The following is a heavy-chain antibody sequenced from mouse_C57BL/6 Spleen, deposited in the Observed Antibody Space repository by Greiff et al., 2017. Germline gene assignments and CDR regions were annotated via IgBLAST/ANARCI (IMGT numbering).Heavy chain of an antibody. CDR3: ARGGDGAMDY. V-gene: IGHV5-4*01. J-gene: IGHJ4*01. D-gene: IGHD3-3*01. Sequence: EVQLVESGGGLVKPGGSLKLSCAASGFTFSSYAMSWVRQTPEKRLEWVATISDGGSYTYYPDNVKGRFTLSRDNAKNNLYLQRSHLKSEDTAMYYCARGGDGAMDYWGQGTSVTVSS. CDR1: GFTFSSYA. CDR2: ISDGGSYT.